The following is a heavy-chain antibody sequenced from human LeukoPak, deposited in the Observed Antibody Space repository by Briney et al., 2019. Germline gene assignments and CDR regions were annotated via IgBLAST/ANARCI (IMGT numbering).Heavy chain of an antibody. Sequence: PSETLSLTCAVSNGSIGYYYWSWLRQPPGKGLEWIGYIYHTGGTNYNPSLKSRLTTSLDMSRNQLSLRLTSVTAADTAVYYCARGGSSQGSTPKQYFYYMNVWGRGTIVSVSS. V-gene: IGHV4-59*01. D-gene: IGHD6-13*01. J-gene: IGHJ6*03. CDR1: NGSIGYYY. CDR2: IYHTGGT. CDR3: ARGGSSQGSTPKQYFYYMNV.